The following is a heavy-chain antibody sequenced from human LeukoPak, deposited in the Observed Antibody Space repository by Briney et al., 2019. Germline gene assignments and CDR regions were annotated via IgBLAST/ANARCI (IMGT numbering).Heavy chain of an antibody. D-gene: IGHD2/OR15-2a*01. CDR3: ARDPRSMAYFDY. J-gene: IGHJ4*02. Sequence: TSVKVSCKASGYTFTSYGISLVRQAPGQGLEWMGWISAYNGNTNYAQKLQGSVTMTSETSTGTALMELRSLRSDDTAVYYCARDPRSMAYFDYWGQGTLVTVSS. CDR1: GYTFTSYG. V-gene: IGHV1-18*01. CDR2: ISAYNGNT.